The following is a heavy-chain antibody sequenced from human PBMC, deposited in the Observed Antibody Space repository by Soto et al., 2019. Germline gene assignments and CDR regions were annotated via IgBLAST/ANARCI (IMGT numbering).Heavy chain of an antibody. CDR1: GYTFTSYG. Sequence: ASVKVSCKASGYTFTSYGISWVRQAPGQGLEWMGWISAYNGNTNYAQKLQGRVTMTTDTSTSTAYMELRSLRSDDTAVYYCARDLGGLLWFGELQIDYWGQGTLVTVSS. J-gene: IGHJ4*02. D-gene: IGHD3-10*01. V-gene: IGHV1-18*01. CDR2: ISAYNGNT. CDR3: ARDLGGLLWFGELQIDY.